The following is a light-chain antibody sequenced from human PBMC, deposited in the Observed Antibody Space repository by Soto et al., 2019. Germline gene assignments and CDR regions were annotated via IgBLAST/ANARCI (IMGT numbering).Light chain of an antibody. J-gene: IGLJ3*02. CDR3: SSFASSNTSV. Sequence: QSALTQPPSASGSPGQSVTISCTGTSSDVGAYNYVSWYQQHAGKAPKLVIYEVTKRPSGVPDRFSGSKSANTASLTVSGRQAEDEADYYCSSFASSNTSVFGGGTKLTVL. V-gene: IGLV2-8*01. CDR1: SSDVGAYNY. CDR2: EVT.